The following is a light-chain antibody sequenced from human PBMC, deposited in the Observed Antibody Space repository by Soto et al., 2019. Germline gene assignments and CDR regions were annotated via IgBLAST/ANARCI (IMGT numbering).Light chain of an antibody. V-gene: IGKV1-9*01. Sequence: DIHLTQSPSILSASVGDRVTLTFRSSQDVSDFLAWYQHAPGKAPNLLIYGGYTLQSGVPSRFSGSGSGTEFSLTITGLQPEDFATYYCQYLNGVPTITFGQGTRLEI. CDR3: QYLNGVPTIT. CDR1: QDVSDF. J-gene: IGKJ5*01. CDR2: GGY.